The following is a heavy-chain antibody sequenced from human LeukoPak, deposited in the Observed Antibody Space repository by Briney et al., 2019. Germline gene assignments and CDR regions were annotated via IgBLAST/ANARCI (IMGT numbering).Heavy chain of an antibody. CDR3: ARAIAVAGPIDY. CDR1: GGAIYNYY. J-gene: IGHJ4*02. Sequence: SETLSLTCTVSGGAIYNYYWSWIRRPPGQGLEWIAYIFYNGNTNYNPSLKSRVTMSVDLSKNQFSLKLSSVTAADTAVYYCARAIAVAGPIDYWGQGTLVTVSS. V-gene: IGHV4-59*12. D-gene: IGHD6-19*01. CDR2: IFYNGNT.